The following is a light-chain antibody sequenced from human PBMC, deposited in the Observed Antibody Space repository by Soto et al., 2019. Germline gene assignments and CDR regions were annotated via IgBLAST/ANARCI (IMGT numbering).Light chain of an antibody. CDR3: QQSYSKGT. J-gene: IGKJ1*01. CDR1: QSISSY. CDR2: AAS. Sequence: DIHMSQSPSSLSASVGGRVTITCRASQSISSYLNWYQQKPGTAPKLLIYAASSLQRGVPSRFSGSGSGTDFTLTISSLQPEDFATYYCQQSYSKGTFGQGTKV. V-gene: IGKV1-39*01.